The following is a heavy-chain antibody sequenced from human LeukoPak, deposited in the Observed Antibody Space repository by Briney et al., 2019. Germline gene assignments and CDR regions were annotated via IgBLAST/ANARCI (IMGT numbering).Heavy chain of an antibody. V-gene: IGHV5-51*01. CDR1: GYNFTSYW. D-gene: IGHD6-13*01. CDR2: FYPGDSDT. CDR3: ARGHLYDYSSTSYYFDY. Sequence: GESLKISCKGSGYNFTSYWIGWVRQMPGKGLEWMGIFYPGDSDTRYSPSFQGQVTISADKSISTAYLQWSSLKASDTAMYYCARGHLYDYSSTSYYFDYWGQGTLVTVSS. J-gene: IGHJ4*02.